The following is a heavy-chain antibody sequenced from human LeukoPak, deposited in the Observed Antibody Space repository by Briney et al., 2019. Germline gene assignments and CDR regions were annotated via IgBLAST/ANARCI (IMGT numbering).Heavy chain of an antibody. D-gene: IGHD3-22*01. CDR1: GFTFSSYA. J-gene: IGHJ4*02. Sequence: GGSLRLSCAASGFTFSSYAMSWVRQAPGKGLEWVSAISGSGGSTYYADSVKGRFTISRDNSKNTLYLQMNSLRAEDTAVYYCAKDPHPLAMIVVAVDYWGQGTLVTVSS. CDR2: ISGSGGST. V-gene: IGHV3-23*01. CDR3: AKDPHPLAMIVVAVDY.